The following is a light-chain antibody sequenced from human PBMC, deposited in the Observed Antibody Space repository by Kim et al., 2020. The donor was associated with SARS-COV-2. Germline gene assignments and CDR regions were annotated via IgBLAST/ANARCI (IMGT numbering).Light chain of an antibody. J-gene: IGKJ2*01. CDR3: QQRSRWPRAT. CDR1: QSGDNN. CDR2: TAS. V-gene: IGKV3-11*01. Sequence: SPVERTTLSGRAIQSGDNNLAWYQQKPGQAPMLLSYTASNRATGIPARISGSGSGTDFTLTITSLAPEDFAVYYCQQRSRWPRATFGQGTKLEI.